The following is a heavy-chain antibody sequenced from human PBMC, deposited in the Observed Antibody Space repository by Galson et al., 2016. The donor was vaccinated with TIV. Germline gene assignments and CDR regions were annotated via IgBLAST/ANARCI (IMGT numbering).Heavy chain of an antibody. D-gene: IGHD2-2*02. J-gene: IGHJ4*02. CDR1: GYTFVTYY. V-gene: IGHV1-46*01. CDR3: AVWSNIYFFAL. Sequence: SVKVSCKASGYTFVTYYMHWVRQAPGQGLEWVGVIDPTSGGTTYAQRFQGRVTMTRDTSTITVYMDLSNLRSDDTAVFYCAVWSNIYFFALWGQGTLITVSS. CDR2: IDPTSGGT.